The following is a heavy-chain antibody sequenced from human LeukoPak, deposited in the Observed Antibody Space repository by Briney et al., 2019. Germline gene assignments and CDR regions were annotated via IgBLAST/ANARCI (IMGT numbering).Heavy chain of an antibody. D-gene: IGHD1-14*01. CDR1: GLTFSTSG. CDR2: IGPTGSDR. Sequence: GGSLRLSCTASGLTFSTSGFNWVRQAPGKGLEWVASIGPTGSDRYHADSIKRRFTISRDNANNFLYLQMNSLRAEDTAVYYCATETNGRHYDYWGQGTLLTVSS. CDR3: ATETNGRHYDY. J-gene: IGHJ4*02. V-gene: IGHV3-21*06.